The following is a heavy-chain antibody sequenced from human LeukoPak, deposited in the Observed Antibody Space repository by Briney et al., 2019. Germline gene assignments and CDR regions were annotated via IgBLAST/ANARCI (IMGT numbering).Heavy chain of an antibody. CDR3: ARKPRGYYSNYFDY. V-gene: IGHV3-7*01. CDR2: VKQDESEK. D-gene: IGHD3-10*01. CDR1: GFTFSDYW. J-gene: IGHJ4*02. Sequence: GGSLRLSCKGSGFTFSDYWMIWVRLAPGKGLEWVANVKQDESEKYYVDSVKGRFTISRDNAKNSLYLQMNSLRVEDTAMYFCARKPRGYYSNYFDYWGQGTRVTVSS.